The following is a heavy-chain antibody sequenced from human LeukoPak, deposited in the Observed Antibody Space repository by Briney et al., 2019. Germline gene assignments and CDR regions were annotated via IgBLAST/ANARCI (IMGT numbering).Heavy chain of an antibody. CDR3: ARGPSAVADAFDI. Sequence: GASVNVSCKASGYTFTSYDINWVRQATGQGLEWMGWMNPNSGNTGYAQKFQGRVTMTRNTSISTAYMELSSLRSEDTAVYYCARGPSAVADAFDIWGQGTMVTVSS. J-gene: IGHJ3*02. CDR2: MNPNSGNT. D-gene: IGHD6-19*01. CDR1: GYTFTSYD. V-gene: IGHV1-8*01.